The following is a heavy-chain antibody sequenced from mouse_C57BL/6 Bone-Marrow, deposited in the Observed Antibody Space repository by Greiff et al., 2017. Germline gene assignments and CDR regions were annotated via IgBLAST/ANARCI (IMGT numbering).Heavy chain of an antibody. Sequence: QVQLQQPGTELVKPGASVKLSCKASGYTFTSYWLHWVKQRPGQGLEWIGNINPSNGGTNYNAKFQSKATLTVDKSSSTAYMPLSSLTSEDSAVYYCARRTVVANYAMDYWGQGTSVTVSS. J-gene: IGHJ4*01. CDR3: ARRTVVANYAMDY. D-gene: IGHD1-1*01. V-gene: IGHV1-53*01. CDR1: GYTFTSYW. CDR2: INPSNGGT.